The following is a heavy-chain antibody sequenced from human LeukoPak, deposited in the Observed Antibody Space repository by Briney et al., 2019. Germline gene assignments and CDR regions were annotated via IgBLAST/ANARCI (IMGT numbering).Heavy chain of an antibody. D-gene: IGHD1-14*01. Sequence: ASVKVSCKASGYSFTSYDINWVRQATGQGLEWMGWMNPNSGNTGYSQKFQGRVTMTRNTATSTAYMELSSLTFEDTAVYFCSRGTRNLPDTNRLALDFDPWGQGTPVTVSS. CDR3: SRGTRNLPDTNRLALDFDP. CDR1: GYSFTSYD. CDR2: MNPNSGNT. V-gene: IGHV1-8*01. J-gene: IGHJ5*02.